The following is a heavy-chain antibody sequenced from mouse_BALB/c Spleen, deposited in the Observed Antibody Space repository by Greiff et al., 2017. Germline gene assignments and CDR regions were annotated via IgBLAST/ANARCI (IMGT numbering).Heavy chain of an antibody. V-gene: IGHV1-4*02. CDR1: GYTFTSYT. CDR3: ARRGYGNYGAWFAY. J-gene: IGHJ3*01. CDR2: INPSSGYT. D-gene: IGHD2-10*02. Sequence: VQVVESAAELARPGASVKMSCKASGYTFTSYTMHWVKQRPGQGLEWIGYINPSSGYTEYNQKFKDKTTLTADKSSSTAYMQLSSLTSEDSAVYYCARRGYGNYGAWFAYWGQGTLVTVSA.